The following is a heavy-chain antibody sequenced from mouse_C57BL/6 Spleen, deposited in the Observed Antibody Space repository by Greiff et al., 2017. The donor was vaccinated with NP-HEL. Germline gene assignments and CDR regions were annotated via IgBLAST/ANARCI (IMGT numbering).Heavy chain of an antibody. Sequence: VQLQQSGAELVKPGASVKLSCKASGYTFTSYWMHWVKQRPGQGLEWIGMIHPNSGSTNYNEKFKSKATLTVDKSSSTAYMQLSSLTSEDSAVYYCASYYYGSSYYFDYWGQGTTLTVSS. J-gene: IGHJ2*01. V-gene: IGHV1-64*01. CDR2: IHPNSGST. CDR3: ASYYYGSSYYFDY. D-gene: IGHD1-1*01. CDR1: GYTFTSYW.